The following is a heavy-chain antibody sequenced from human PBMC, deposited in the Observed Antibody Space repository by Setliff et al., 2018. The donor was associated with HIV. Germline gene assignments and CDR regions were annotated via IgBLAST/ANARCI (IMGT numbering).Heavy chain of an antibody. D-gene: IGHD6-13*01. J-gene: IGHJ3*02. Sequence: GGSLRLSCAASGFTFSSYWMSWVRQAPGKGLEWVSGINWNGGSTGYADSVKGRFIISRDNSKNTMYLHLNSLRVEDTAVYFCTSSVSSSWYAVSYHDAFDIWGQGTMVTVSS. CDR3: TSSVSSSWYAVSYHDAFDI. CDR2: INWNGGST. CDR1: GFTFSSYW. V-gene: IGHV3-20*04.